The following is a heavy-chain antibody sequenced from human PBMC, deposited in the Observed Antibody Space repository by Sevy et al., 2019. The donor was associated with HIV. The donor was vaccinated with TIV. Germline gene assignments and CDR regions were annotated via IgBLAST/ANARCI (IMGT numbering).Heavy chain of an antibody. Sequence: ASVKVSCKASGYTFTGYYMHWVRQAPGQGLEWMGWINPNSGGTNYAQKLQGRVTMTRDTSISTAYMELSRLRSDDTAVYYCARGRARVVAVAGGYWGQGTLVTVSS. D-gene: IGHD6-19*01. CDR1: GYTFTGYY. V-gene: IGHV1-2*02. CDR3: ARGRARVVAVAGGY. CDR2: INPNSGGT. J-gene: IGHJ4*02.